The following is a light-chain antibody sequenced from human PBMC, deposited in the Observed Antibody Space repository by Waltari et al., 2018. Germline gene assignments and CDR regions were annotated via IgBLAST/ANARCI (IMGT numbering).Light chain of an antibody. CDR2: GAS. Sequence: EIVMTQSPATLSVSPGERATLSCRASQDISSDLAWYQQRPGQASRLLIFGASTRATGVPARFSGSGSGTEFTLTISSLQSEDFGIYYCQQSKIWPAFGQGTKVEIK. CDR1: QDISSD. J-gene: IGKJ1*01. CDR3: QQSKIWPA. V-gene: IGKV3-15*01.